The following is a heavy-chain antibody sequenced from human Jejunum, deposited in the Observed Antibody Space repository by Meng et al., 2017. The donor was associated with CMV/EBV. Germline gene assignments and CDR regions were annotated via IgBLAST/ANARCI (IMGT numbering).Heavy chain of an antibody. D-gene: IGHD3-16*01. CDR3: ARDSGGGVNWFDP. CDR1: RYTFTSYN. Sequence: SRYTFTSYNIHWVRQAPGQGPEWMGIINPSGGTTSYAQEFQGRVTMTRDTSTSTVYMELSSLRSEDTAVYYCARDSGGGVNWFDPWGQGTLVTVSS. CDR2: INPSGGTT. V-gene: IGHV1-46*01. J-gene: IGHJ5*02.